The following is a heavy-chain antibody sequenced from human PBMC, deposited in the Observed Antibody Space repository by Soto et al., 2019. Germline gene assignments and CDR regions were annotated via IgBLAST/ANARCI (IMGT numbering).Heavy chain of an antibody. Sequence: EASVKVSCKASGYTFTRYGIHWVRQAPGQRLEWMGWINAGTGQTKYSQRFQGRVTLTRDTSASTAYMELSSLRSEDTAVFYCSREVTAQVFDIWGQGTMVTVS. D-gene: IGHD2-21*02. CDR1: GYTFTRYG. J-gene: IGHJ3*02. V-gene: IGHV1-3*01. CDR3: SREVTAQVFDI. CDR2: INAGTGQT.